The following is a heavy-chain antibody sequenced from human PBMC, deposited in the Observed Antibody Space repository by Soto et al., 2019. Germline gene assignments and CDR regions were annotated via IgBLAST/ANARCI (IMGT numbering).Heavy chain of an antibody. Sequence: ASVKVSCKASGYTFTGYYMHWVRQAPGQGLEWMGWINPNSGGTNYAQKFQGWVTMTRDTSISTAYMELSRLRSDDTAVYYCARGTTYYYDSSGYQAYWGQGTLVTVSS. J-gene: IGHJ4*02. V-gene: IGHV1-2*04. CDR1: GYTFTGYY. CDR3: ARGTTYYYDSSGYQAY. CDR2: INPNSGGT. D-gene: IGHD3-22*01.